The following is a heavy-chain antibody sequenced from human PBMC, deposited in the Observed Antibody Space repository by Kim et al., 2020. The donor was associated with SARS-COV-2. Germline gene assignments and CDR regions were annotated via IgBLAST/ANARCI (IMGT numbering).Heavy chain of an antibody. V-gene: IGHV3-23*01. D-gene: IGHD3-10*01. J-gene: IGHJ4*02. Sequence: GSTYYADSVKGRFTISRDNSKNTLYLQMNSLRAEDTAVYYCALWFGYINYWGQGTLVTVSS. CDR3: ALWFGYINY. CDR2: GST.